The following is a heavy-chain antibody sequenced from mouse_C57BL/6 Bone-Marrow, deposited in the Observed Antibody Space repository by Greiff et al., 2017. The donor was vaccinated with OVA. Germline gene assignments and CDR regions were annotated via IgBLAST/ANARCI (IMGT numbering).Heavy chain of an antibody. CDR3: ARWIDYDYAGFDY. Sequence: VQLQQSGAELMKPGASVKLSCKASGYTFPGYWIEWVKQRPGHGLEWIGEIFPGSGSTNYNEKFKGKATFTADTSSNTAYMQLSSRTTEDSAIYYCARWIDYDYAGFDYWGQGTTLTVSA. CDR1: GYTFPGYW. V-gene: IGHV1-9*01. D-gene: IGHD2-4*01. J-gene: IGHJ2*01. CDR2: IFPGSGST.